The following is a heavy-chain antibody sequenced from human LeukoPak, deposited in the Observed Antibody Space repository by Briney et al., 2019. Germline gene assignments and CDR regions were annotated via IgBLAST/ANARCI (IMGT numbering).Heavy chain of an antibody. CDR3: ARDRYGDGFAHFDY. V-gene: IGHV1-2*02. J-gene: IGHJ4*02. Sequence: VASVKVPCKASGYTFTSYAMHWVRQAPGQGLEWIGWITPSGGTNYPQKFQGRVAITRETPITTAYMDLSRLTSDDTAVYYCARDRYGDGFAHFDYWGQGALVTVSS. D-gene: IGHD5-24*01. CDR1: GYTFTSYA. CDR2: ITPSGGT.